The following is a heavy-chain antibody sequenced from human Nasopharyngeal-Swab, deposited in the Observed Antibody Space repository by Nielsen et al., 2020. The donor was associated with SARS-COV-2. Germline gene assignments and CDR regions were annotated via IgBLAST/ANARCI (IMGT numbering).Heavy chain of an antibody. Sequence: GSLRLSCAASGFTFNSYAMSWVRQAPGKGLEWVSIISGSGDTTYYADSVKDRFTISRDNSKNTLYLQTNSLRVEDTAVYYCAKAPYLRGLDVWGQGTTVTVSS. CDR3: AKAPYLRGLDV. CDR2: ISGSGDTT. V-gene: IGHV3-23*01. J-gene: IGHJ6*02. CDR1: GFTFNSYA. D-gene: IGHD2-21*01.